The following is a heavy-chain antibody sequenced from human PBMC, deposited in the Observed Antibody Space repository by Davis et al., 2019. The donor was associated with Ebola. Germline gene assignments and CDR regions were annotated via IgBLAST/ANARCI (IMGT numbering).Heavy chain of an antibody. D-gene: IGHD5-12*01. Sequence: GSLRLSCTVSGYSISSGYYWGWIRPPPGKGLEWLGSIYHSGSTYYNPSLKSRVTISVDTSKNQFSLKLSSVTAADTAVYYCARDRSGYSGYDYYYYYGMDVWGQGTTVTVSS. CDR1: GYSISSGYY. CDR2: IYHSGST. V-gene: IGHV4-38-2*02. J-gene: IGHJ6*02. CDR3: ARDRSGYSGYDYYYYYGMDV.